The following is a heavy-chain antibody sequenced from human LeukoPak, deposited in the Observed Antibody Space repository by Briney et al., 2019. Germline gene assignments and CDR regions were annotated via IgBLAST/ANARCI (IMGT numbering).Heavy chain of an antibody. CDR1: GFTFSNYT. D-gene: IGHD6-13*01. Sequence: GRSLRLSCAASGFTFSNYTMQWVRQAPGKGLEWVALLPPDGSYQYYADSLKGRFTISRDNFKNALYLQMNGLRPEDTDVYYCARGLHDRSWYGAHWGQGTLLSVSS. J-gene: IGHJ4*02. CDR2: LPPDGSYQ. V-gene: IGHV3-30*04. CDR3: ARGLHDRSWYGAH.